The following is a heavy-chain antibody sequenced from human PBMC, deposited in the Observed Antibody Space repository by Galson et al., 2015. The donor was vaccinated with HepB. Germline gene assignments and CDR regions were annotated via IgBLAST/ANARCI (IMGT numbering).Heavy chain of an antibody. Sequence: SVKASCKASGYTFTSYGISWVRQAPGQGLEWMGWISAYNGNTNYAQKLQGRVTMTTDTSTSTAYMELRSLRSDDTAVYYCASTALDYYDSSGYYYWGQGTLVTVSS. J-gene: IGHJ4*02. V-gene: IGHV1-18*04. CDR1: GYTFTSYG. CDR3: ASTALDYYDSSGYYY. CDR2: ISAYNGNT. D-gene: IGHD3-22*01.